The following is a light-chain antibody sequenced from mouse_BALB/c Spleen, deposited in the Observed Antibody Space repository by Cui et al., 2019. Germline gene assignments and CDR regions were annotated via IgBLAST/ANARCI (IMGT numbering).Light chain of an antibody. CDR1: QDVGTA. V-gene: IGKV6-23*01. CDR3: QQYISYPT. J-gene: IGKJ2*01. CDR2: WAS. Sequence: DIVMTQSHKFMSTSVGDRVSITCKASQDVGTAVAWYQQKPGQSPKLLIYWASTRHTGVPDRFTGSGSGTDFTLTISNVQSEDLADYFCQQYISYPTFGGGTKLEIK.